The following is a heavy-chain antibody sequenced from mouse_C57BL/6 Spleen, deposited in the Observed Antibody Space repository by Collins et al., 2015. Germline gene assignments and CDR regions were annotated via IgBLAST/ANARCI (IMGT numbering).Heavy chain of an antibody. CDR3: ARHGGNGYYAMDY. J-gene: IGHJ4*01. Sequence: EVMLVESGGGLVKPGGSLKLSCAASGFTFSSYTMSWVRQTPEKRLEWVATISGGGGNTYYPDSVKGRFTISRDNAKNTLYLQMSSLRSEDTALYYCARHGGNGYYAMDYWGQGTSVTVSS. V-gene: IGHV5-9*01. CDR2: ISGGGGNT. D-gene: IGHD1-1*02. CDR1: GFTFSSYT.